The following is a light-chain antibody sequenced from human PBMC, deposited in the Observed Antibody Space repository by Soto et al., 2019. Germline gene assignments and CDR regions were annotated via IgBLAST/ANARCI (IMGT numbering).Light chain of an antibody. J-gene: IGKJ1*01. CDR1: QSISSW. V-gene: IGKV1-5*03. CDR3: QYYNNYPWT. Sequence: DIQMTQSPSTLSASVGDRVTITCRANQSISSWLAWYQQKPGKAPKLLIYKASSLESGVPSRFSGSGSGTEFTLTISSLQPDDFATYYCQYYNNYPWTFGQGTKVEIK. CDR2: KAS.